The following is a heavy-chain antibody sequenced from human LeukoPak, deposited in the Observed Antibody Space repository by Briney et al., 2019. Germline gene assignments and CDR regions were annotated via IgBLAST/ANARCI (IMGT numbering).Heavy chain of an antibody. D-gene: IGHD1-26*01. CDR1: GFTFSSYA. CDR3: AKEYTGTFSPFPSYFDN. J-gene: IGHJ4*02. V-gene: IGHV3-23*01. CDR2: ITGSGGRT. Sequence: GGSLRLSCAASGFTFSSYAMNWVRQAPGKGLEWVSAITGSGGRTYYADSVKGRFTISRDNSKSTLYLQMNSLRAEDTAIYYCAKEYTGTFSPFPSYFDNWGQGTLVTVSS.